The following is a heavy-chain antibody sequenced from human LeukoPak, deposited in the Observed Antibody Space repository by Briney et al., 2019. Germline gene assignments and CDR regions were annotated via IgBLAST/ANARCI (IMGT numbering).Heavy chain of an antibody. D-gene: IGHD2-21*02. J-gene: IGHJ3*02. V-gene: IGHV4-59*01. CDR1: GGSISSYY. CDR3: ASSRGVVTAYVI. Sequence: SETLSLTCTVSGGSISSYYWSWIRQPPGKGLEWIGYIYYSGSTNYNPSLKSRVTISVDTSKNQFSLKLSSVTAADTAVYYCASSRGVVTAYVIWGQGTMVTVSS. CDR2: IYYSGST.